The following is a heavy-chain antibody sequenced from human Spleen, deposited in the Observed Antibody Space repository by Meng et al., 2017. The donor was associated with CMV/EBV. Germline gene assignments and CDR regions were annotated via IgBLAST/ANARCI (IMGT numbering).Heavy chain of an antibody. V-gene: IGHV3-23*01. Sequence: AQRKGMERREAIRDEESRTYYTDSEKGRFTIYRDNSKNTLYLQMNSQRAEDKAIYYSAKEGGDSYGYGYFDYWGQGTLGTVSS. CDR2: IRDEESRT. CDR3: AKEGGDSYGYGYFDY. D-gene: IGHD5-18*01. J-gene: IGHJ4*02.